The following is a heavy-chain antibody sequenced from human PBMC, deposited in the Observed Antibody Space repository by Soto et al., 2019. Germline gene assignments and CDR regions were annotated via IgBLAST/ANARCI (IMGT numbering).Heavy chain of an antibody. J-gene: IGHJ6*02. CDR2: IYYSGST. D-gene: IGHD6-13*01. V-gene: IGHV4-30-4*01. CDR3: ARGQQLDYYYYGMDV. CDR1: GGSISSGDYY. Sequence: SETLSLTCTVSGGSISSGDYYWSWIRQPPGKGLEWIGYIYYSGSTYYNPSLKSRVTISVDTSKNQFSLKLSSVTAADAAVFYCARGQQLDYYYYGMDVWGQGTTVTVSS.